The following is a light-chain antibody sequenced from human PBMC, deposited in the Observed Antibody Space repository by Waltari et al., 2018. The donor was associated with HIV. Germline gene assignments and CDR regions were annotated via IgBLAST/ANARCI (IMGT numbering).Light chain of an antibody. CDR2: DAS. CDR3: QQYNSWPQT. V-gene: IGKV3-15*01. Sequence: EIVLTQSPVTLSVSPGASATVSCRASQSVSTNVAWYQQKPGRAPTLLVYDASTTAPGVPDRFSGSGSGTEFTLSILSLQSEDFALYFCQQYNSWPQTFGRGTQVDIK. J-gene: IGKJ1*01. CDR1: QSVSTN.